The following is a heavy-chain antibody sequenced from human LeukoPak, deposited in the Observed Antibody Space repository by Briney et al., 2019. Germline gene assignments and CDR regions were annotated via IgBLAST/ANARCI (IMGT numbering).Heavy chain of an antibody. V-gene: IGHV3-7*01. D-gene: IGHD3-3*01. J-gene: IGHJ4*02. CDR3: ARDPEVWSGYYRFGEADY. Sequence: PGGSLRLSCAASGFTFSSYWMSWVRQAPGKGLEWVANIKQDGSEKYYVDSVKGRFTISRGNAKNSLYLQMNSLRAEDTAVYYCARDPEVWSGYYRFGEADYWGQGTLVTVSS. CDR1: GFTFSSYW. CDR2: IKQDGSEK.